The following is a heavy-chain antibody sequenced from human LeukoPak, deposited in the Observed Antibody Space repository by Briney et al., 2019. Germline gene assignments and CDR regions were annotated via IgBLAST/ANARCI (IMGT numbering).Heavy chain of an antibody. D-gene: IGHD3-22*01. CDR2: INAGNGNT. CDR3: ARANYYDSSGYYYFDY. Sequence: ASVKVSCKASGYTFTSYAMHWVRQAPGQRLKWMGWINAGNGNTKYSQEFKGRVTITRDTSASTAYMELSSLRSEDMAVYYCARANYYDSSGYYYFDYWGQGTLVTVSS. J-gene: IGHJ4*02. V-gene: IGHV1-3*03. CDR1: GYTFTSYA.